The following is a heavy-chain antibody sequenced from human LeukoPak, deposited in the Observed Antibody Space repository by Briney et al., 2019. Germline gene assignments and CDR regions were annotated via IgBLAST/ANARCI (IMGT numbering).Heavy chain of an antibody. V-gene: IGHV4-39*01. CDR1: GGSISSSSYY. J-gene: IGHJ1*01. CDR2: IYYSGST. Sequence: SETLSLTCTVPGGSISSSSYYWGWLRQPPGKGLEWIGSIYYSGSTYYNPSLKSRVPISVDTSKNQFSLKLSSVTAADTAVYYCARLGLGGLECIAVEVNFQHWGQGTLVTVSS. CDR3: ARLGLGGLECIAVEVNFQH. D-gene: IGHD6-19*01.